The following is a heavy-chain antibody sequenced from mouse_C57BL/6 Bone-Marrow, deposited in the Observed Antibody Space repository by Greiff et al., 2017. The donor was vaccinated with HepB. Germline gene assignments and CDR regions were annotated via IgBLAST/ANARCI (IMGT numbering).Heavy chain of an antibody. CDR2: ISDGGSYT. J-gene: IGHJ3*01. CDR1: GFTFSSYA. V-gene: IGHV5-4*03. CDR3: ARGRLPSGFAY. Sequence: EVKLVESGGGLVKPGGSLKLSCAASGFTFSSYAMSWVRQTPEKRLEWVATISDGGSYTYYPDNVKGRFTISRDNAKNNLYLQMSHLKSEDTAMYYCARGRLPSGFAYWGQGTLVTVSA. D-gene: IGHD2-2*01.